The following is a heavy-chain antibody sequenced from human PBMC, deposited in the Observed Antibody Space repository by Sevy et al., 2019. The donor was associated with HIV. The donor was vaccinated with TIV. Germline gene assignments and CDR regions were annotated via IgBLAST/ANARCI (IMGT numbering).Heavy chain of an antibody. CDR1: GFTFSDYA. D-gene: IGHD2-2*01. CDR2: ISYDGINK. CDR3: ARDRSTRWINYCFDY. Sequence: GGSLRLSCAASGFTFSDYAMHWVRHTQGKGLEWVAVISYDGINKNYTDSVKGRFTLSRDNSKNTLSLQMNSPRTEDTAVYYCARDRSTRWINYCFDYWGQGTLVTVSS. V-gene: IGHV3-30-3*01. J-gene: IGHJ4*02.